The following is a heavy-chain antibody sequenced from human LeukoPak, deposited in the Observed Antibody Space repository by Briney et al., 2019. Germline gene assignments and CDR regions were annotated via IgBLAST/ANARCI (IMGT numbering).Heavy chain of an antibody. J-gene: IGHJ4*02. V-gene: IGHV3-48*03. Sequence: AGGSLRLSCAGSGFIFSNYEMNWVRQAPGKGLEWVSYISSTGSDISYADSVKGRFTVSRDNAESSLYLQMNSLRAEDTAVYYCARDLPTGTYRAYFENWGQGTLVTVSS. CDR2: ISSTGSDI. D-gene: IGHD1-26*01. CDR3: ARDLPTGTYRAYFEN. CDR1: GFIFSNYE.